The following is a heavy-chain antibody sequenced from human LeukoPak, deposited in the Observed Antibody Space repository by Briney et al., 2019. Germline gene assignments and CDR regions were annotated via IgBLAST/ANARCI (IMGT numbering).Heavy chain of an antibody. CDR3: ARGSGSYGPGA. CDR1: TFSFSEYP. Sequence: GGSLRLSCAASTFSFSEYPMGWVRQAPGKGLEWVSGISAGGDGTYYADPVKGRFTISRDNSKNTLFLQMNSLRAEDTAVYYCARGSGSYGPGAWGQGTLVTVSS. CDR2: ISAGGDGT. D-gene: IGHD1-26*01. J-gene: IGHJ5*02. V-gene: IGHV3-23*01.